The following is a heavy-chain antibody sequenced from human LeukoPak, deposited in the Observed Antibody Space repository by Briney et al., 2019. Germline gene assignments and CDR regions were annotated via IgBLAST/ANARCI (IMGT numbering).Heavy chain of an antibody. J-gene: IGHJ5*02. Sequence: SETLSLTCAVYGGSFSGYYWSWIRQPPGKGLEWIGEINHSGSTNYNPSLKSRVTISVDTSKNQFSLKLSSVTAADTAVYYCARGRPHYYVSGAHHGEFDPWGQGTLVTVSS. CDR2: INHSGST. CDR3: ARGRPHYYVSGAHHGEFDP. D-gene: IGHD3-10*02. CDR1: GGSFSGYY. V-gene: IGHV4-34*01.